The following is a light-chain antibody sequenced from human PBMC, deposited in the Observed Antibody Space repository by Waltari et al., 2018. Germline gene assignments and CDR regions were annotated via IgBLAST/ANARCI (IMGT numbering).Light chain of an antibody. V-gene: IGKV1-5*03. Sequence: DIQMTQSPSTLSASVGDTITITCRASQSISNYLAWYQQKPGKAPKLLIYKASSSGSGVPSRFSGSGSGTEFTLTISSLQPDDFATYYSQQYNTYSSFGQGTKLEIK. CDR3: QQYNTYSS. CDR2: KAS. J-gene: IGKJ2*03. CDR1: QSISNY.